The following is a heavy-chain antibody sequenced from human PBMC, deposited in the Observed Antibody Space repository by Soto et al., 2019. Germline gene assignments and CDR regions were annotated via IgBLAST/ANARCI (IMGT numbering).Heavy chain of an antibody. J-gene: IGHJ4*02. D-gene: IGHD4-17*01. CDR2: IIPILGIA. CDR3: ARDLPTTVTGD. Sequence: QVQLVQSGAEVKKPGSSVKVSCKASGGTFSSYTISWVRQAPGQGLEWMGRIIPILGIANYAQKFQGRVTITADKSTSTAYMELSHLRSEDTAVYYCARDLPTTVTGDWGQGTLVTVSS. CDR1: GGTFSSYT. V-gene: IGHV1-69*08.